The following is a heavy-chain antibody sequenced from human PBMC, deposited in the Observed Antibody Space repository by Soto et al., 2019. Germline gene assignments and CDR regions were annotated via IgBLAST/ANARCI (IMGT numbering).Heavy chain of an antibody. CDR3: ARGIDFWSGYTLDY. V-gene: IGHV1-8*01. Sequence: ASVKVSCKASGYTFTSYDINWVRQATGQGLEWMGWMNPNSGNTGYAQKFQGRVTMTRNTSISTAYMELSSLRSEDTAVYYCARGIDFWSGYTLDYWGQGTLVTVSS. CDR1: GYTFTSYD. D-gene: IGHD3-3*01. CDR2: MNPNSGNT. J-gene: IGHJ4*02.